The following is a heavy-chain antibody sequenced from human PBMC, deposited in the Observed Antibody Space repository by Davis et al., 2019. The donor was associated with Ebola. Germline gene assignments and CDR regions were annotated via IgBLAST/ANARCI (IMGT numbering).Heavy chain of an antibody. V-gene: IGHV4-34*01. CDR1: GVSFSGYY. CDR2: INHSGRT. D-gene: IGHD6-25*01. Sequence: MPSETLSLTCAVYGVSFSGYYWNWIRQPPGKGLEWIGEINHSGRTNYNPSLKSRVTMSVDTSKNQFSLRVRSVTAADTAVYYCARGGGYGGYGMDVWGQGTTATVSS. J-gene: IGHJ6*02. CDR3: ARGGGYGGYGMDV.